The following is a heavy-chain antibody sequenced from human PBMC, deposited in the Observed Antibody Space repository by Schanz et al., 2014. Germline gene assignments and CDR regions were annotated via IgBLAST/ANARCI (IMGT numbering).Heavy chain of an antibody. CDR3: ARVTTGYDS. CDR2: MNPKSGNT. J-gene: IGHJ6*02. CDR1: GYMYTSHF. Sequence: QLVQSGAEVEKPGASVTVSCKASGYMYTSHFLHWVRQAAGQGLEWMGWMNPKSGNTGYAQKFQGRVTMSRTTSISTAYMELSRLRPDDTAIYYCARVTTGYDSWGQGTTVTVSS. D-gene: IGHD5-12*01. V-gene: IGHV1-8*02.